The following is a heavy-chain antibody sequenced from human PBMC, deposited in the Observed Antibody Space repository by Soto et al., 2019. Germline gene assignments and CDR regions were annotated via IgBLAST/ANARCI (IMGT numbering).Heavy chain of an antibody. J-gene: IGHJ4*02. Sequence: SGGSLRLSCAASGFTFSDSGIHWVRQASGKGLEWVGHIRSKANSYATAYAASVKGRFTISRDDSKNTAYLQMNSLKTEDTAMYYCTRHEDTIDYWGQGTLVTVSS. V-gene: IGHV3-73*01. CDR1: GFTFSDSG. CDR3: TRHEDTIDY. D-gene: IGHD2-15*01. CDR2: IRSKANSYAT.